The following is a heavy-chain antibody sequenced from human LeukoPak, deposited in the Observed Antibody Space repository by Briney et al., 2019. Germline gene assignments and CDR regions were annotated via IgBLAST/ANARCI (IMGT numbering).Heavy chain of an antibody. CDR3: ARRGTTPFGY. J-gene: IGHJ4*02. CDR2: MNPNIGNT. CDR1: GYSFTSYD. Sequence: GASVKVSCKASGYSFTSYDFNWVRQAPGQGLEWIGWMNPNIGNTGYAQKFQGRVIMTRDISISTAYMELSSLRSEDTAVYYCARRGTTPFGYWGQGTLVTVSS. V-gene: IGHV1-8*01. D-gene: IGHD1-1*01.